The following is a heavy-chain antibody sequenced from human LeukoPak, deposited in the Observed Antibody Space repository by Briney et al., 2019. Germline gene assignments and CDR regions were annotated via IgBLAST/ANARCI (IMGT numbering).Heavy chain of an antibody. D-gene: IGHD2-15*01. J-gene: IGHJ4*02. CDR1: GGSFSGYY. CDR3: ARDMGHCSGDTCYFDY. Sequence: SETLSLTCAVYGGSFSGYYWSWIRQPPGKGLEWIGEINHSGSTNYNPSLKSRVTISVDTSKNQFSLKLSSVTAADTAVYYCARDMGHCSGDTCYFDYWGQGTLVTVSS. V-gene: IGHV4-34*01. CDR2: INHSGST.